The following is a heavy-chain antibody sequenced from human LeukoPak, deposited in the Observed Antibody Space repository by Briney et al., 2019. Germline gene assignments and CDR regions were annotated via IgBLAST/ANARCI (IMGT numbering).Heavy chain of an antibody. J-gene: IGHJ5*02. CDR1: GFTVSSNY. CDR2: IYSGGST. CDR3: ARVPFRYYGSGSYYNDWFDP. D-gene: IGHD3-10*01. Sequence: TGGSLRLSCAASGFTVSSNYMSWVRQAPGKGLEWVSVIYSGGSTYYADSVKGRFTISRDNSKNTLYLQMNSLRAEDTAVYYCARVPFRYYGSGSYYNDWFDPWGQGTLVTVSS. V-gene: IGHV3-66*01.